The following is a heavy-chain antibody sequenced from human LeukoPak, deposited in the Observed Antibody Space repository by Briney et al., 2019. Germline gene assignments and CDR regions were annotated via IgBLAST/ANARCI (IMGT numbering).Heavy chain of an antibody. V-gene: IGHV3-48*01. Sequence: GGSLRLSCAASGFIFSSYSMNWVRQAPGKGLEWVSYISSSSTIYYADSVKGRFTISRDNAKNSLYLQMNSLRAEDTAVYYCAKDGGGSYSYFDYWGQGTLVTVSS. D-gene: IGHD1-26*01. CDR2: ISSSSTI. CDR1: GFIFSSYS. CDR3: AKDGGGSYSYFDY. J-gene: IGHJ4*02.